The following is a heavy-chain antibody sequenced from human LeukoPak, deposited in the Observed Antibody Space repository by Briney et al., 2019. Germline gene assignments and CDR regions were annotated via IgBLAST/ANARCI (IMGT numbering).Heavy chain of an antibody. Sequence: ASVKVSCKASGYTFTSYGISWVRQAPGQGLEWMGWISAYNGNTNYAQKLQGRVTMTTDTSTSTAYMELRSLRSDDTAVYYCAGEPRVVVPAAMNHFDYWAREPWSPSPQ. V-gene: IGHV1-18*04. CDR2: ISAYNGNT. CDR1: GYTFTSYG. D-gene: IGHD2-2*01. CDR3: AGEPRVVVPAAMNHFDY. J-gene: IGHJ4*02.